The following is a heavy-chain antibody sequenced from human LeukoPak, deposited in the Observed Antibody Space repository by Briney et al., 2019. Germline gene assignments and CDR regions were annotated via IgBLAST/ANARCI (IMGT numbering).Heavy chain of an antibody. CDR2: ISAYNGNT. J-gene: IGHJ5*02. CDR1: GYTFTSYG. V-gene: IGHV1-18*04. Sequence: GASVKVSCKASGYTFTSYGISWVRQAPGQGLEWMGWISAYNGNTNYAQKLQGRVTMTTDTSTSTAYMELRSLRSDDTAVYYCARDLVTMARGVIIHWFDPWRQGTLVTVSS. CDR3: ARDLVTMARGVIIHWFDP. D-gene: IGHD3-10*01.